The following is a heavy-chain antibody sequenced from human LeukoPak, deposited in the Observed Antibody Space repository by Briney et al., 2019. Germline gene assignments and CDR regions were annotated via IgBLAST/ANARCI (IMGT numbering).Heavy chain of an antibody. Sequence: SETLSLTCTVSGGSISSYYWSWIRQPPGKGLEWIGYIYYSGSTNYNPSLKSRVTISVDRSKNQFSLKLSSVTAADTAVYYCATYSSSWNTVDIWGQGTMVTVSS. V-gene: IGHV4-59*12. CDR2: IYYSGST. J-gene: IGHJ3*02. CDR3: ATYSSSWNTVDI. D-gene: IGHD6-13*01. CDR1: GGSISSYY.